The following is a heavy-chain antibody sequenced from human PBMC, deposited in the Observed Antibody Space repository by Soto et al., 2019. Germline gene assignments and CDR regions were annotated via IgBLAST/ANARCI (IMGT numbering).Heavy chain of an antibody. Sequence: SETLSLTCTVSGGSISSGGYYWSWIRQHPGKGLEWIGYIYYSGSTYYNPSLKSRVTISVDTSKNQFSLKLSSVTAADTAVYYCARDSLGMATSGYWGQGTLVTVSS. CDR2: IYYSGST. V-gene: IGHV4-31*03. J-gene: IGHJ4*02. CDR3: ARDSLGMATSGY. CDR1: GGSISSGGYY. D-gene: IGHD5-12*01.